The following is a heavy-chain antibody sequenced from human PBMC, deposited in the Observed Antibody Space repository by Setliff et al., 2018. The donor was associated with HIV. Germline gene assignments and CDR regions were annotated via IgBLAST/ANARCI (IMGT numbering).Heavy chain of an antibody. CDR3: ARGPTVTARRERAFDI. J-gene: IGHJ3*02. D-gene: IGHD4-17*01. Sequence: SETLSLTCSVSAFSMSSYYWSFIRQPPGKGLEWIGCVYYTGSTNYSPSLKSRVTISIDTSKNQFSLKLSSVTAADTAVYYCARGPTVTARRERAFDIWGQGTRVTVS. CDR1: AFSMSSYY. CDR2: VYYTGST. V-gene: IGHV4-59*01.